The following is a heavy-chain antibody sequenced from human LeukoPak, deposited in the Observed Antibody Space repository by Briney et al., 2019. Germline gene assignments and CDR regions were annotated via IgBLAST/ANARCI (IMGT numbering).Heavy chain of an antibody. J-gene: IGHJ4*02. Sequence: ASVKVSCKASGYTFTSYYMHWVRQAPGQGLEWMGIINPSGGSTSYAQKFQGRVTMTRDTSTITVYMELSSLRSEDTAVYYCARAGGYCSSTSCYVLGYWGQGTLVTVSS. V-gene: IGHV1-46*01. CDR1: GYTFTSYY. CDR2: INPSGGST. CDR3: ARAGGYCSSTSCYVLGY. D-gene: IGHD2-2*01.